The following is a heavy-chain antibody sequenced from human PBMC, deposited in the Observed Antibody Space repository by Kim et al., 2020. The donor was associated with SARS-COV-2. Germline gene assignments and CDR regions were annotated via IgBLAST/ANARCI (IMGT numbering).Heavy chain of an antibody. Sequence: GGSLRLSCAASGFTFSDYYMSWIRQAPGKGLEWVSYISSSSSYTNYADSVKGRFTISRDNAKNSLYLQMNSLRAEDTAVYYCVRFSSHGYYGMDVWGQGTTVTVSS. J-gene: IGHJ6*02. V-gene: IGHV3-11*03. CDR3: VRFSSHGYYGMDV. CDR1: GFTFSDYY. D-gene: IGHD3-3*01. CDR2: ISSSSSYT.